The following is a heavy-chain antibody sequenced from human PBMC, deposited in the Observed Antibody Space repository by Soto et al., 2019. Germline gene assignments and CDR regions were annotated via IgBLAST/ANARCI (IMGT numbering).Heavy chain of an antibody. CDR2: FIPIFGTA. Sequence: GASVKVSCKASGGTFSSYAISWVRQAPGQGLEWMGGFIPIFGTANYAQKFQGRVTITADESTSTAYMELSSLRSEDTAVYYCARRKELELSGPPVPRDYYYGMDVWGQGTTVTVSS. V-gene: IGHV1-69*13. CDR1: GGTFSSYA. CDR3: ARRKELELSGPPVPRDYYYGMDV. D-gene: IGHD1-7*01. J-gene: IGHJ6*02.